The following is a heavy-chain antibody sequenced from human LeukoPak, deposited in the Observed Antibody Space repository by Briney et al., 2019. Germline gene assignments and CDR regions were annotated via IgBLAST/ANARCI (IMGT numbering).Heavy chain of an antibody. CDR1: GGTFRSYA. Sequence: SVKVSCKASGGTFRSYAISWVRQAPGQGLEWMGRIIPIFGTRNYAQKFQGRVAIITDESTSTAYMELSSLRSEDTAVYYCARDTRRQSSSGYYLMDAFDIWGQGTMVTVSS. CDR3: ARDTRRQSSSGYYLMDAFDI. CDR2: IIPIFGTR. V-gene: IGHV1-69*05. J-gene: IGHJ3*02. D-gene: IGHD3-22*01.